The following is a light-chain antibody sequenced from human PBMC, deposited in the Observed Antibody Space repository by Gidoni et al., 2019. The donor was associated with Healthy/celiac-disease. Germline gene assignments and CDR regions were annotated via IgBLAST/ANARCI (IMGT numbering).Light chain of an antibody. J-gene: IGKJ4*01. CDR1: QDISNY. Sequence: LQMTQYPSSLSASVGDRVTITCQASQDISNYLNWYQQKPGKAPKLLIYDASNLETGVPSRFSGSGSGTDFTFTISSLQPEDIATYYCQQYDNIPLTFGGXTKVEIK. CDR3: QQYDNIPLT. CDR2: DAS. V-gene: IGKV1-33*01.